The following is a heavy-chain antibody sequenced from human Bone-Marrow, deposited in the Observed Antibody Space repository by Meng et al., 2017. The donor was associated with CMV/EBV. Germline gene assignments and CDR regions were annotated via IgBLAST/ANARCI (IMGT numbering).Heavy chain of an antibody. Sequence: SGFTCSSYGMSWVRQAPGKGLEWVANIKQDGSENYYVDSVKGRFTISRDNAKNSLYLQMNSLRAEDTAVYYCARGVRGYSYLNDFDYWGQGTPVTVSS. V-gene: IGHV3-7*01. J-gene: IGHJ4*02. D-gene: IGHD5-18*01. CDR1: GFTCSSYG. CDR3: ARGVRGYSYLNDFDY. CDR2: IKQDGSEN.